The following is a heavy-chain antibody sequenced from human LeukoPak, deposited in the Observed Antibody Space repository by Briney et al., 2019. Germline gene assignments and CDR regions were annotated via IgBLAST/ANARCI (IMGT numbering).Heavy chain of an antibody. D-gene: IGHD2-15*01. CDR1: GFTFSSYG. CDR3: AKGDPVSDIVVVVAAGFDY. V-gene: IGHV3-30*02. J-gene: IGHJ4*02. Sequence: GGSLRLSCAASGFTFSSYGMHWVRQAPGKGLEWVAFIRYDGSNKYYADSVKGRFTISRDNSKNTLYLQMNSLRAEDTAVYYCAKGDPVSDIVVVVAAGFDYWGQGTLVTVSS. CDR2: IRYDGSNK.